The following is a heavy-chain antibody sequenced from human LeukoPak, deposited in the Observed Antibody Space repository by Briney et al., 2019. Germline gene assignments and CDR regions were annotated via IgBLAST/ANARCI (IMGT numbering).Heavy chain of an antibody. J-gene: IGHJ3*02. CDR1: GYTFTSYD. Sequence: ASVKVSCKASGYTFTSYDINWVRQATGQGLEWMGWMNPNSGNTGYAQKFQGRVTMTRNTSISTAYMELSSLRSEDTAVYYCARGRRKWLVRTDAFDIWGQGTMVTVSS. CDR2: MNPNSGNT. D-gene: IGHD6-19*01. V-gene: IGHV1-8*01. CDR3: ARGRRKWLVRTDAFDI.